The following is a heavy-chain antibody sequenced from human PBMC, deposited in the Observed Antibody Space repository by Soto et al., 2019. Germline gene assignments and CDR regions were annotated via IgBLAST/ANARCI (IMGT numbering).Heavy chain of an antibody. CDR2: IYYSGST. D-gene: IGHD1-26*01. Sequence: SETLSLTCAVSGGSISSGGYSWSWIRQPPGKGLEWIGSIYYSGSTYYSPSLKSRVTISVDTSKNQFSLKLSSVTAADTAVYYCARRDGSAIDYWGQGTLVTVSS. CDR3: ARRDGSAIDY. V-gene: IGHV4-39*01. CDR1: GGSISSGGYS. J-gene: IGHJ4*02.